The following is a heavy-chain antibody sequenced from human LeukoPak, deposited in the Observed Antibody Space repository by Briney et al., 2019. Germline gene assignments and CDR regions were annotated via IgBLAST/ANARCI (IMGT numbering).Heavy chain of an antibody. V-gene: IGHV4-34*01. CDR2: INRSGST. CDR1: GGSFSGYY. Sequence: SETLSLTCGVYGGSFSGYYWSWLRQPPGKGLEWIGEINRSGSTNYNSSLKSRVTISVDTSKDQFSLKLSSVTAADTAVYYCARDLRITMVRGVIDYYYYMDVWGKGTTVTVSS. J-gene: IGHJ6*03. D-gene: IGHD3-10*01. CDR3: ARDLRITMVRGVIDYYYYMDV.